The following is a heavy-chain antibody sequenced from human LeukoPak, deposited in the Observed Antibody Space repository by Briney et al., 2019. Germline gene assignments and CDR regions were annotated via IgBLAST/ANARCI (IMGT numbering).Heavy chain of an antibody. J-gene: IGHJ4*02. V-gene: IGHV1-18*01. CDR2: ISAYNGNT. CDR1: GYTFTSYG. D-gene: IGHD3-22*01. Sequence: ASVKVSCKASGYTFTSYGISWVRQAPGQGLEWMGWISAYNGNTNYAQKLQGRVTMTTDTSTSTAYMELRSLRSDDTAVYYCARGETRANYYDSSGCDYWGQGTLVTVSS. CDR3: ARGETRANYYDSSGCDY.